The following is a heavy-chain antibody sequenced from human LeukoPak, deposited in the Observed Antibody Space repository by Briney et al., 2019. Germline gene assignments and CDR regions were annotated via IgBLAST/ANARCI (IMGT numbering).Heavy chain of an antibody. CDR2: MNNDGSST. CDR3: ARADGSGWLTY. J-gene: IGHJ4*02. Sequence: PGGSLRLSCAASGFTFSNYWMHWVRQAPGKGLVWVSRMNNDGSSTIYADSVKGRFTISRDNAKNTLYLQMNSLRAEDTAVYYCARADGSGWLTYWGQGTLVTVSS. V-gene: IGHV3-74*01. CDR1: GFTFSNYW. D-gene: IGHD6-19*01.